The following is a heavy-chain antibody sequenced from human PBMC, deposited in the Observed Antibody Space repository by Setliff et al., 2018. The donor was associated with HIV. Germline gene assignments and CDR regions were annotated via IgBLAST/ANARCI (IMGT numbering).Heavy chain of an antibody. V-gene: IGHV1-2*02. D-gene: IGHD3-3*01. Sequence: GASVKVSCKASGYTFTGYYMHWVRQAPGQGLEWMGWINPNTGGTNFAQKFQGRVTMTRDTSIGTAYMELSRLRSDDTAVYYCGRDPFWSGYDAFDIWGQGTMVTVSS. CDR1: GYTFTGYY. J-gene: IGHJ3*02. CDR3: GRDPFWSGYDAFDI. CDR2: INPNTGGT.